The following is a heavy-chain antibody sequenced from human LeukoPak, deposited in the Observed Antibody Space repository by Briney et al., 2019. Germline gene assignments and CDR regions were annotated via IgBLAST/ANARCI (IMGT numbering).Heavy chain of an antibody. CDR1: GFTFSSYG. Sequence: GGSLRLSCAASGFTFSSYGMHWVRQAPGKGLEWVAFIRYDGSNKYYADSVKGRFTISTDNSKNTLYLQMNSLGAEDTAVYYCGKVQDGSGSFWSYYYYYMDVWGKGTTVTIS. CDR2: IRYDGSNK. J-gene: IGHJ6*03. D-gene: IGHD3-10*01. V-gene: IGHV3-30*02. CDR3: GKVQDGSGSFWSYYYYYMDV.